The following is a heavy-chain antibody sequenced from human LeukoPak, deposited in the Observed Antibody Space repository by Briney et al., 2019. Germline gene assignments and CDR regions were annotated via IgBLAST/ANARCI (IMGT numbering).Heavy chain of an antibody. Sequence: PSETLSLTCTVSGGSISRSSYYWGWIRQPPGKGLEWIGTISYSGVTNYNASLKSRITVSVDTSKNQFSLRLSSVTAADTAVYYCAKWPGGDYWGQGTLVTVSS. V-gene: IGHV4-39*01. J-gene: IGHJ4*02. CDR1: GGSISRSSYY. CDR3: AKWPGGDY. D-gene: IGHD5-12*01. CDR2: ISYSGVT.